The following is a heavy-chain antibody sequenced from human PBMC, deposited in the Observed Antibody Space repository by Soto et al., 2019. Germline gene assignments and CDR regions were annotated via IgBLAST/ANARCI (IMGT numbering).Heavy chain of an antibody. Sequence: PSETLSLTCAVSGGSISGGVYSWSWIRHPPGKGLEWIGYIYHSGSTYYNPSLKSRVTISVDRSKNQFSLKLSSVTAADTAVYYCARATYYYGSGLGKYYFDYWGQGTLVTVSS. CDR2: IYHSGST. V-gene: IGHV4-30-2*01. CDR3: ARATYYYGSGLGKYYFDY. D-gene: IGHD3-10*01. CDR1: GGSISGGVYS. J-gene: IGHJ4*02.